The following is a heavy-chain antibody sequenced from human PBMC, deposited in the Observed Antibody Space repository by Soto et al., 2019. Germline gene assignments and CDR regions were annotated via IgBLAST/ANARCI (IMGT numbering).Heavy chain of an antibody. V-gene: IGHV5-10-1*01. J-gene: IGHJ6*02. D-gene: IGHD2-8*01. CDR3: ARHESNGAFDV. Sequence: GESLRISCEASGYMFPIYHISWVRQMPGKGLEWVGKIDPSDSRTMYRPSSRARITISVDKSINTAYLEWGRLKASDTAMYYCARHESNGAFDVRGQGNTVTVSS. CDR2: IDPSDSRT. CDR1: GYMFPIYH.